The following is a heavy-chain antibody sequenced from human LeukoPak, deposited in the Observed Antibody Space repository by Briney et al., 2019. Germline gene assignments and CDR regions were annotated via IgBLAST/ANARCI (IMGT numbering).Heavy chain of an antibody. CDR1: GFTFSSYW. J-gene: IGHJ4*02. D-gene: IGHD6-19*01. Sequence: GGSLRLSCAASGFTFSSYWMSWVRQAPGKGLEWVANIKQDGSEKYYVDSVKGRFTISRDNAKNSLYLQMNSLRAEDTAVYYCARERLAVAGARLDYWGQGTLVTVSS. CDR2: IKQDGSEK. V-gene: IGHV3-7*01. CDR3: ARERLAVAGARLDY.